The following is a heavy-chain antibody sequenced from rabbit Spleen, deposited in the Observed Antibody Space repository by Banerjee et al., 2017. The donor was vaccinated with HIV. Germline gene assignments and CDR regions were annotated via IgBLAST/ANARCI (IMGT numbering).Heavy chain of an antibody. CDR2: IYTGNGKT. D-gene: IGHD4-2*01. Sequence: QEHLEESGGGLVKPEGSLTLTCKASGFSFSRGYDMCWVRQAPGRGLEWIGCIYTGNGKTYYASWAKGRFTISKTSSTTVTLQMTSLTAADTAIYFCARDAAGREDFNLWGPGTLVTVS. J-gene: IGHJ4*01. CDR3: ARDAAGREDFNL. CDR1: GFSFSRGYD. V-gene: IGHV1S45*01.